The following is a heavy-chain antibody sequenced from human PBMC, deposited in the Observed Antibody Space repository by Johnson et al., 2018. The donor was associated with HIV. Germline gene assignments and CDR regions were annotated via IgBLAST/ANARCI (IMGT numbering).Heavy chain of an antibody. J-gene: IGHJ3*02. CDR2: IGSGGST. CDR1: AFTFSRFD. CDR3: AKDPNRWEQLAYAFDI. V-gene: IGHV3-66*01. Sequence: EVQVVESGGGLVQPGGSLRLSCAASAFTFSRFDMHWVRQAAGKRLEWVSVIGSGGSTYYADSVKGRFTISRDNSKNTLNLQMNSLRAEDTAVYYCAKDPNRWEQLAYAFDIWGQGTMVTVSS. D-gene: IGHD6-6*01.